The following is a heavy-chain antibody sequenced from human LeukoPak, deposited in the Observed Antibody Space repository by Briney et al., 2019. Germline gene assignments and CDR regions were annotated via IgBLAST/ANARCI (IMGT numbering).Heavy chain of an antibody. CDR1: GFTLSSYA. Sequence: GGSLRLSCAASGFTLSSYAMSWVRQAPGKGLEWVSAISDSGNTYHADSVKGRFTISRDSSKNTLFLQMNRLRPEDAAVYYCAKDGAIVVVGYFDYWGQGTLVTVSS. CDR3: AKDGAIVVVGYFDY. V-gene: IGHV3-23*01. D-gene: IGHD3-22*01. J-gene: IGHJ4*02. CDR2: ISDSGNT.